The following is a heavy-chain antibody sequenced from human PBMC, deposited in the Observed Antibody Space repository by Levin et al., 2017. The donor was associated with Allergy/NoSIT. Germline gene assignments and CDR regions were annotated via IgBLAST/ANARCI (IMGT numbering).Heavy chain of an antibody. J-gene: IGHJ3*01. CDR1: GFTFSNFG. D-gene: IGHD2-8*01. CDR3: AKIGDCARGLCYWETLEDAFDV. CDR2: MSFDGTKE. V-gene: IGHV3-30*18. Sequence: TGGSLRLSCAASGFTFSNFGMHWVRQAPGKGLEWVAVMSFDGTKEYYEDSVKGRFTISRDNPKNTLFLQMDSLRLEDTAMYYCAKIGDCARGLCYWETLEDAFDVWGQGAMVTVSS.